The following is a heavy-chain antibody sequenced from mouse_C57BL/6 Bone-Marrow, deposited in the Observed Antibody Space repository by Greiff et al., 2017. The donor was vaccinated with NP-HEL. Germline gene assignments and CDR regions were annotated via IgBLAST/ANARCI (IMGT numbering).Heavy chain of an antibody. V-gene: IGHV1-52*01. CDR1: GYTFTSYW. CDR3: ARFTTVVARYFDV. Sequence: QVQLQQPGAELVRPGSSVKLSCKASGYTFTSYWMHWVKQRPIQGLEWIGNIDPSDSETHYNQKFKDKATLTVDKSSGTAYMQLSSLTSEDSAVYYCARFTTVVARYFDVWGTGTTVTVSS. D-gene: IGHD1-1*01. CDR2: IDPSDSET. J-gene: IGHJ1*03.